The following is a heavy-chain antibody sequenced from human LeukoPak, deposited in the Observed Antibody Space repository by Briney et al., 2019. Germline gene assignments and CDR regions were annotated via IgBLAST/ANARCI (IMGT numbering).Heavy chain of an antibody. CDR3: ATVFAEAAGNRFDP. Sequence: ASVKVSCKVSGYTLTELSMHWVRQAPGKGLEWMGGFDPEDGETIYAQKFQGRVTMTEDTSTDTAYMELSSLRSEDTAVYYCATVFAEAAGNRFDPWGQGTLVTVSS. V-gene: IGHV1-24*01. J-gene: IGHJ5*02. D-gene: IGHD6-13*01. CDR2: FDPEDGET. CDR1: GYTLTELS.